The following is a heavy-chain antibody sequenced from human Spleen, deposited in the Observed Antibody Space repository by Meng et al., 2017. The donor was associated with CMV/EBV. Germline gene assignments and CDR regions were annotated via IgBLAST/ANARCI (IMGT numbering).Heavy chain of an antibody. V-gene: IGHV3-11*01. J-gene: IGHJ4*02. CDR1: GFTLSNAW. CDR2: ISTGGNNI. D-gene: IGHD1-26*01. CDR3: ARVRTVIVPDAIGF. Sequence: GESLKISCAASGFTLSNAWMTWVRQAPGKELEWVSFISTGGNNIHYADSVKGRFTISRDNAKRSLYLQMNSLRAEDTAIYYCARVRTVIVPDAIGFWGQGTLVTVSS.